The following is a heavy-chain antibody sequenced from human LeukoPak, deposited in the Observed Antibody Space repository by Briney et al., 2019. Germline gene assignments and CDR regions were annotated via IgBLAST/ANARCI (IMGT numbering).Heavy chain of an antibody. J-gene: IGHJ4*02. CDR3: ARDRLRLGELSLGDY. CDR1: GGSISSYY. V-gene: IGHV4-39*07. CDR2: IYYSGST. Sequence: SETLSLTCTVSGGSISSYYWSWIRQPPGKGLEWIGSIYYSGSTYNNPSLKSRVTISVDTSKNQFSLKLSSVIAADTAVYYCARDRLRLGELSLGDYWGQGTLVTVSS. D-gene: IGHD3-16*02.